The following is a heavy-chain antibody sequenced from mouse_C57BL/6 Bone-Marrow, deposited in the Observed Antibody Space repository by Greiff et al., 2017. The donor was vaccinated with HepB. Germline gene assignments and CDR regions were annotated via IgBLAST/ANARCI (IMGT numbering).Heavy chain of an antibody. CDR3: YYGSSYY. Sequence: QVQLQQSGAELVKPGASVKLSCKASGYTFTSYWMQWVKQRPGPGLEWIGEIDPSDSYTNYNQKFKGKAPLTVDTSSSTAYMQLSSLTSEDSAVYYCYYGSSYYWGQGTTLTVSS. D-gene: IGHD1-1*01. V-gene: IGHV1-50*01. CDR1: GYTFTSYW. CDR2: IDPSDSYT. J-gene: IGHJ2*01.